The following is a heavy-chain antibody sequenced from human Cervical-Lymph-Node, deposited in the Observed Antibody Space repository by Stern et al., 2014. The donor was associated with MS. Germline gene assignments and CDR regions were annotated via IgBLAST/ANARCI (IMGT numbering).Heavy chain of an antibody. CDR2: IQPGDSET. CDR3: ARTRYSSSWYTFDP. V-gene: IGHV5-51*03. Sequence: EMQLVESGAEVKKPGESLKISCTGSGYSFTSYYILWVRHVPGKGLEWMGNIQPGDSETRYSPTFQGQVPISADKSINTAYLQWRSLKASDTAMYYCARTRYSSSWYTFDPWGQGTLVTVSS. D-gene: IGHD6-13*01. J-gene: IGHJ5*02. CDR1: GYSFTSYY.